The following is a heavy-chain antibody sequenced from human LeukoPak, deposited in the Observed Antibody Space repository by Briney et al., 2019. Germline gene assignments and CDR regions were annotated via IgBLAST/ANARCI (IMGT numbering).Heavy chain of an antibody. D-gene: IGHD3-10*01. Sequence: PGGSLRLSCAASGFTFSSYSMNWVRQAPGKGLEWVSYISSSSSTIYYADSVKGRFTISRDNSKNTLYLQMNSLRAEDTAVYYCAKESITMVRGVPGYFDYWGQGTLVTVSS. J-gene: IGHJ4*02. CDR3: AKESITMVRGVPGYFDY. V-gene: IGHV3-48*01. CDR1: GFTFSSYS. CDR2: ISSSSSTI.